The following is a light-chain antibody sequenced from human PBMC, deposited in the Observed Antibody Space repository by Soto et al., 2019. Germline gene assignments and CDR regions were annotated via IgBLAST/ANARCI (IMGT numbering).Light chain of an antibody. J-gene: IGKJ4*01. CDR1: QSVSSSY. CDR3: HQYDSSLLT. V-gene: IGKV3-20*01. CDR2: GAS. Sequence: EIVLTQSPGTLSLSPGERATLSCRASQSVSSSYLAWYQQKPGQAPRLLIYGASSRATGIPDRFSGSGSGTDFTLTISRLELEDFALYYCHQYDSSLLTFGGGTKVEIK.